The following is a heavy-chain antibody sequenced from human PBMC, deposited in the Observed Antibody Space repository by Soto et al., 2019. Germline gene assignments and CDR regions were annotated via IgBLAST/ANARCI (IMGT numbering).Heavy chain of an antibody. Sequence: QVHLVQSGAEVKKPGASVKVSCQGSGYAFTTYGITWVRQAPGQGLERMGWISAHNGNTNYAQKLQGRVTVTRDTSTSTAYMELRGLRYDDTAVYYCARGRYGDYWGQGALVTVSS. CDR2: ISAHNGNT. CDR3: ARGRYGDY. J-gene: IGHJ4*02. CDR1: GYAFTTYG. D-gene: IGHD1-1*01. V-gene: IGHV1-18*01.